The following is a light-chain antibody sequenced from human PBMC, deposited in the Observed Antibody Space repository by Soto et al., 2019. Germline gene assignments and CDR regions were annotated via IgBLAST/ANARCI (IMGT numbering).Light chain of an antibody. CDR1: SSDVGGYNY. CDR3: DSYTSSRAYV. J-gene: IGLJ1*01. V-gene: IGLV2-14*01. CDR2: EVR. Sequence: QSALTQPASVAGSPGQSITISCTGTSSDVGGYNYVSWYQQQSGKAPKLIIHEVRYRPSGVSNRFSGSESGNTASLTISGLQAEDEADYYCDSYTSSRAYVFGSGTKVTVL.